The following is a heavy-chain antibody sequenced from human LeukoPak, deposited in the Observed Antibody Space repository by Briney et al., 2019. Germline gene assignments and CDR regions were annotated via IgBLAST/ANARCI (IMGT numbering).Heavy chain of an antibody. CDR2: ISYDGSNK. Sequence: GGSLRLSCAASGFTFSSYGMHWVRQAPGKVLEWVAVISYDGSNKYYADSVKGRFTISRDNSKNTLYLQMNSLRAEDTAVYYCAKDQISGYCSGGSCYQIRFQHWGQGTLVTVSS. CDR1: GFTFSSYG. CDR3: AKDQISGYCSGGSCYQIRFQH. D-gene: IGHD2-15*01. J-gene: IGHJ1*01. V-gene: IGHV3-30*18.